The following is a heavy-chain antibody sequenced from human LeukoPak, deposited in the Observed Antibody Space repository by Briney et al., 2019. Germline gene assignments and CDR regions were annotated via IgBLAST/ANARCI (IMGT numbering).Heavy chain of an antibody. V-gene: IGHV4-59*12. Sequence: SETLSLTCTVSGGSIRSYYWNWIRHPPGKGLEWIGYIYSSGSTDYNPSLKGRVTISLDTSQNQFSLRLSSVTAADTAVYYCAREPMSIAAKSAFDIWGQGTMVTVSS. CDR1: GGSIRSYY. D-gene: IGHD6-6*01. J-gene: IGHJ3*02. CDR2: IYSSGST. CDR3: AREPMSIAAKSAFDI.